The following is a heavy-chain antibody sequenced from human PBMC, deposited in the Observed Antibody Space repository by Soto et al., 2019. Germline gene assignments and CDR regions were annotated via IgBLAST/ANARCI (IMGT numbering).Heavy chain of an antibody. CDR1: GGTFSSYA. Sequence: SVKVSCKASGGTFSSYAISWVRQAPGQGLEWMGGIIPIFGTANYAQKFQGRVTITADKSTSTAYMELSSLRSEDTAVYYCARPSGYYYDSSGYYSDPYYYYYGMVVWGQATPVTVSS. D-gene: IGHD3-22*01. CDR3: ARPSGYYYDSSGYYSDPYYYYYGMVV. CDR2: IIPIFGTA. J-gene: IGHJ6*02. V-gene: IGHV1-69*06.